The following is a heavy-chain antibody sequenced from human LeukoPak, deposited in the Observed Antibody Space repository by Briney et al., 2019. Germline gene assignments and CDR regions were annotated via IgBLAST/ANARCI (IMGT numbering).Heavy chain of an antibody. J-gene: IGHJ4*02. CDR3: SGASHSDY. Sequence: GGSLRLSCAASGFSFSSNWMSWVRQAPGKGLEWVANINQNGSEIYYMNSVKGRFTISRDNAKNSLYLQMNSLRAEDTAMYYCSGASHSDYWGQGTLVSVSS. CDR1: GFSFSSNW. CDR2: INQNGSEI. V-gene: IGHV3-7*01.